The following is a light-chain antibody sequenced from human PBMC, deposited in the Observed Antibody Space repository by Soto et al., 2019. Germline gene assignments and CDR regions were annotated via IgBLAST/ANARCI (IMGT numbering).Light chain of an antibody. CDR1: SSDVGGYNY. J-gene: IGLJ2*01. CDR3: SSYTSGSTRVV. CDR2: DVS. V-gene: IGLV2-14*03. Sequence: QSALTQPASVSGSPGQSITISCTGTSSDVGGYNYVSWNQQHPGKAPKVMIYDVSKRPSGISNRFSGSKSGNTASLTISGLQIEDEADYYCSSYTSGSTRVVFGGGTKVTVL.